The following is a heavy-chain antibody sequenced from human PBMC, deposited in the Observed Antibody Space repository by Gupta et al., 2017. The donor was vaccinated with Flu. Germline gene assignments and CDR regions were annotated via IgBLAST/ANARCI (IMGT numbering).Heavy chain of an antibody. CDR1: GGSISSSNYN. Sequence: QLQLQESGPGLVKPSETLSLTCTVSGGSISSSNYNWGWIRQPPGKGLEWIGSIYYTGSTYYSPSLKSRVTLSVDRSKNQFSLKLNSVTATDTAVYYCARGSYYYEKYFDPWGQGTLGTVSS. D-gene: IGHD3-22*01. V-gene: IGHV4-39*01. CDR3: ARGSYYYEKYFDP. CDR2: IYYTGST. J-gene: IGHJ5*02.